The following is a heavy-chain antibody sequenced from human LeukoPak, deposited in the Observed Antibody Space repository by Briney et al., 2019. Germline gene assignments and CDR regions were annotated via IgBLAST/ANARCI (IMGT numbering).Heavy chain of an antibody. J-gene: IGHJ1*01. CDR2: IYYSGST. V-gene: IGHV4-59*01. CDR3: ARRDSSSWYAYFQH. Sequence: SETLSLTCIVSGGSISSYYWSWIRQPPGKGLEWIGYIYYSGSTNYNPSLKSRVTISVDTSKNQFSLKLSSVTAADTAVYYCARRDSSSWYAYFQHWGQGTLVTVSS. D-gene: IGHD6-13*01. CDR1: GGSISSYY.